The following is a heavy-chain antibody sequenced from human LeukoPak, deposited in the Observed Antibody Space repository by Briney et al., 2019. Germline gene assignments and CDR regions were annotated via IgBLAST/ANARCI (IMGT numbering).Heavy chain of an antibody. CDR3: AKDRPPDY. CDR1: GFTFSSYA. J-gene: IGHJ4*02. V-gene: IGHV3-23*01. CDR2: ISGNGANT. Sequence: GGSLRLSCAASGFTFSSYAMSWVRQAPGEGLEWVLAISGNGANTYYADSVKGRFTISRDNSKNMLYLQMNGLRAEDTAVYYCAKDRPPDYWGQGTLVTVSS.